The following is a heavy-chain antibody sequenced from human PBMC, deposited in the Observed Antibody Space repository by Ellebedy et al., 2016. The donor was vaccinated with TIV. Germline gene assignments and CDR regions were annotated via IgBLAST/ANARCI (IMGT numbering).Heavy chain of an antibody. D-gene: IGHD2-15*01. J-gene: IGHJ5*02. CDR1: GYTFTSYD. CDR2: MNTNSGNT. Sequence: AASVKVSCKASGYTFTSYDINWVRQATGQGPEWMGWMNTNSGNTGSAQKFQGRVTITRNTSISTAYMELSSLRSEDAAVYYCARDWDGRRDCFDPWGQGTLVTVSS. CDR3: ARDWDGRRDCFDP. V-gene: IGHV1-8*03.